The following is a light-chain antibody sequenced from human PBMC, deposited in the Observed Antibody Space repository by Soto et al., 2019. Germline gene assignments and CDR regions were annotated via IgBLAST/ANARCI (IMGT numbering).Light chain of an antibody. CDR2: DAF. J-gene: IGKJ1*01. CDR3: QQYKT. V-gene: IGKV3-20*01. CDR1: QSVSTSY. Sequence: DIVLTQSPATLSLSQGQRDTLSCRASQSVSTSYVAWYQQKFGQAPRLLIYDAFSRATGIPDRFSASGSGTDFTLTISRLEPEDSAVYYCQQYKTFGQGTKV.